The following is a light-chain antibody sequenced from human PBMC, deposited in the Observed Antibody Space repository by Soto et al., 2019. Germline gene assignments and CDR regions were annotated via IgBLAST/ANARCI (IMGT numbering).Light chain of an antibody. Sequence: QPVLTQSPSASASLGASVNLTCTLSRGHSGYAVAWHQQQAERGPRYLMKLNNDGSHSKGDGIPDRFSGSSSGAERYLTISSLQSEDEADYYCQTWGTGSAVFGGGTQLTVL. CDR2: LNNDGSH. CDR3: QTWGTGSAV. CDR1: RGHSGYA. J-gene: IGLJ7*01. V-gene: IGLV4-69*01.